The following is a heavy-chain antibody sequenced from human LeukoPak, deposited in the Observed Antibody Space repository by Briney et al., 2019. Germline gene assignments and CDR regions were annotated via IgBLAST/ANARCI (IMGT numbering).Heavy chain of an antibody. CDR1: GGSISSGSYY. D-gene: IGHD3-3*01. CDR2: IYTSGST. Sequence: SETLSLTCTVSGGSISSGSYYWSWIRQPAGKGLEWIGRIYTSGSTNYNPSLKSRVTISVDTSKNQFSLKLSSVTAADTAVYYCARSSKYYDFWSGYYVYWGQGTLVTVSS. J-gene: IGHJ4*02. CDR3: ARSSKYYDFWSGYYVY. V-gene: IGHV4-61*02.